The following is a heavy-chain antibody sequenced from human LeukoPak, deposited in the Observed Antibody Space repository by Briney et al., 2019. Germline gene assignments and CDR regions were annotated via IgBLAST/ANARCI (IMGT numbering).Heavy chain of an antibody. CDR2: INPSGGST. CDR3: ARGPIIVVVPAAMFDFDY. V-gene: IGHV1-46*01. Sequence: ASVKVSCKASGYTFTSYYMHWVRQAPGQGLGWMGLINPSGGSTSYAQKFQGRVTMTRDTSTSTVYMELSSLRSEDTAVYYCARGPIIVVVPAAMFDFDYWGQGTLVTVSS. J-gene: IGHJ4*02. CDR1: GYTFTSYY. D-gene: IGHD2-2*01.